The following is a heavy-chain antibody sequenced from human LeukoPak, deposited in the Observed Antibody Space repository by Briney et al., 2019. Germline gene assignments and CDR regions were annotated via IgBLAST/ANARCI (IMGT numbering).Heavy chain of an antibody. J-gene: IGHJ4*02. CDR3: ARSRDGYNNFGY. CDR1: GGTFSSYT. CDR2: IIPILGIA. V-gene: IGHV1-69*02. D-gene: IGHD5-24*01. Sequence: SVKVSCKAFGGTFSSYTISWVRQAPGQGLEWMGRIIPILGIANYAQKFQGRVTITADKSTSTAYMELSSLRSEDTAVYYCARSRDGYNNFGYWGQGTLVTVSS.